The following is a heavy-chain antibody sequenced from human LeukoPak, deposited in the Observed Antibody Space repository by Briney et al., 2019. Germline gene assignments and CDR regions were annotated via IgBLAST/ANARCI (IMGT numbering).Heavy chain of an antibody. CDR1: RFTFSSHA. V-gene: IGHV3-30*09. D-gene: IGHD3-22*01. J-gene: IGHJ4*02. Sequence: PGRSLRLSCAASRFTFSSHAMHWVRQAPGKGLEWVAVISYDGSNKYYGDSVKGRFAISRDNSKNTLYLQMNSLRADDTAVYYCATDSSPDFWGQGTLVTVSS. CDR3: ATDSSPDF. CDR2: ISYDGSNK.